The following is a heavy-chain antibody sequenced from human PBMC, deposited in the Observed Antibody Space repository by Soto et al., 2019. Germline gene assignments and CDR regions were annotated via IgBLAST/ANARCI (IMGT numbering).Heavy chain of an antibody. J-gene: IGHJ6*02. D-gene: IGHD1-1*01. V-gene: IGHV3-30*18. CDR1: GFTFSSYG. Sequence: GGSLRLSCAASGFTFSSYGMHWVRQAPGKGLEWVAVISYDGSNKYYADSVKGRFTISRDNSKNTLYLQMNSLRAEDTAVYYCAKDSGWNVLYYYYYGMDVWGQGTTVTVSS. CDR2: ISYDGSNK. CDR3: AKDSGWNVLYYYYYGMDV.